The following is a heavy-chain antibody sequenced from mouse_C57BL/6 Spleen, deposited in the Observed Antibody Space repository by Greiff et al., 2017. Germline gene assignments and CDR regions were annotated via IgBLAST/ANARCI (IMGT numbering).Heavy chain of an antibody. D-gene: IGHD2-4*01. CDR1: GYTFTSYW. J-gene: IGHJ2*01. CDR2: INPSNGGT. CDR3: ARDGIYYDLYYFDY. Sequence: VQLQQPGTELVKPGASVKLSCKASGYTFTSYWMHWVKQRPGQGLEWIGNINPSNGGTKYNEKFKSKATLTVDKSSSTAYMQLSSLTSEDSAVYYCARDGIYYDLYYFDYWGQGTTLTVSS. V-gene: IGHV1-53*01.